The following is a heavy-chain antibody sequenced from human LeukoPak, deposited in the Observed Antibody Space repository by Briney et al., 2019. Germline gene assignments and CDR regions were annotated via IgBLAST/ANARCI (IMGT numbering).Heavy chain of an antibody. Sequence: PPETLSLTCTVSGGSISSGGYYWSWIRQHPGKGLEWIGYIYYSGSTYYNPSLKSRVPISVDTSKNQFSLKLSSVTAADTAVYYCARDRGYYGSGSPNWFDPWGQGTLVTVS. CDR2: IYYSGST. D-gene: IGHD3-10*01. J-gene: IGHJ5*02. CDR1: GGSISSGGYY. CDR3: ARDRGYYGSGSPNWFDP. V-gene: IGHV4-31*03.